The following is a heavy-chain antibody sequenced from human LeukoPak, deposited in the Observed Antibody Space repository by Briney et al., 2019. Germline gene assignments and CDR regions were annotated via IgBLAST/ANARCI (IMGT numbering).Heavy chain of an antibody. CDR2: IIPILGIA. CDR1: GGTFSSYA. CDR3: ARDSPYGSGSLDY. D-gene: IGHD3-10*01. J-gene: IGHJ4*02. Sequence: SVQVSCKASGGTFSSYAISWVRQAPGQGLEWMGRIIPILGIANYAQKFQGRVTITAGKSTSTAYMELSRLRSEDTAVYYCARDSPYGSGSLDYWGQGTLVTVSS. V-gene: IGHV1-69*04.